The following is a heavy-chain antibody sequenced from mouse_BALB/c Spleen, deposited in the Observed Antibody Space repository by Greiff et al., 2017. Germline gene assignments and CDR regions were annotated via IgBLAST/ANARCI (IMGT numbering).Heavy chain of an antibody. CDR2: IYPGNSDT. Sequence: VQLQQSGTVLARPGASVKMSCKASGYSFTSYWMHWVKQRPGQGLEWIGAIYPGNSDTSYNQKFKGKAKLTAVTSASTAYMELSSLTNEDSAVYYCTRRAGSSYGGGAMDYWGQGTSVTVSS. V-gene: IGHV1-5*01. CDR1: GYSFTSYW. CDR3: TRRAGSSYGGGAMDY. J-gene: IGHJ4*01. D-gene: IGHD1-1*01.